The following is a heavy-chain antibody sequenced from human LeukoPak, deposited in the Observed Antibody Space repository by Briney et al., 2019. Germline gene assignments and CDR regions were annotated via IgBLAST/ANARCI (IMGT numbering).Heavy chain of an antibody. CDR3: TTHVVSESYLASYNSMEA. CDR2: MDHGGTT. J-gene: IGHJ6*02. CDR1: GDTISKDGHF. V-gene: IGHV4-39*01. Sequence: PSETLSLTCSVSGDTISKDGHFWGWVRQTPAKELEWMGSMDHGGTTTYSASLTNRIAISLAPSTNHLSLTLSSVTAADTAVYSYTTHVVSESYLASYNSMEAWGHGTPVSVSS. D-gene: IGHD3-10*01.